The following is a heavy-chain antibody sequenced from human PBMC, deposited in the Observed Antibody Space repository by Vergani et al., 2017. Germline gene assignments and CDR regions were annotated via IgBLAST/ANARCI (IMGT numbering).Heavy chain of an antibody. V-gene: IGHV3-23*01. CDR2: ISGSGGRT. CDR3: AKGLTYNWNNYYNCMDV. Sequence: EVQLLESGGGLVQPGGSLRLFCAASGFPFSSYAMSWVRQAPGKGLEWVSAISGSGGRTYYADSVKGRFTISRDNSKNTLYLQMNRLRAENTAVYYCAKGLTYNWNNYYNCMDVWNRGTSVTVYS. D-gene: IGHD1/OR15-1a*01. CDR1: GFPFSSYA. J-gene: IGHJ6*03.